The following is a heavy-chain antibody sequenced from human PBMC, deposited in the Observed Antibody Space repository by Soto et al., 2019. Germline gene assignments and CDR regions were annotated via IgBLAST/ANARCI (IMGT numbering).Heavy chain of an antibody. CDR3: ARGLQVGYWTYNWFDP. V-gene: IGHV4-4*07. Sequence: SETLSLTCTVSGGSISSYYWSWIRQPAGKGLEWIGRIYTSGSTNYNPSLKSRVTMSVDTSKNQFSLKLSSVTAADTAVYYCARGLQVGYWTYNWFDPWGQGTLVTVSS. D-gene: IGHD2-15*01. CDR1: GGSISSYY. J-gene: IGHJ5*02. CDR2: IYTSGST.